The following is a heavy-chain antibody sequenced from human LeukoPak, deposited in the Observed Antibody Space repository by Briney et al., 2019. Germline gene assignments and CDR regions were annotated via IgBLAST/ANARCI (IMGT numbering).Heavy chain of an antibody. CDR1: GYTFTGYY. J-gene: IGHJ4*02. CDR2: INPNSGGT. V-gene: IGHV1-2*02. D-gene: IGHD4-23*01. Sequence: ASVKVSCKASGYTFTGYYMHWVRQAPGQGLEWMGWINPNSGGTNYAQKFQGRVTMTRDTSISTAYMELSRLRSDDTAVYYCARDIPPKADGGNRDYWGQGTLVTVSS. CDR3: ARDIPPKADGGNRDY.